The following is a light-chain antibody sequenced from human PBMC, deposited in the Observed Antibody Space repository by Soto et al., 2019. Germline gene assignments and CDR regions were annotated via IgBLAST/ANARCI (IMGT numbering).Light chain of an antibody. V-gene: IGKV3-11*01. CDR3: PQRSNWPLT. CDR2: DAS. J-gene: IGKJ4*01. Sequence: DIVLTQSPATLSLSPGERATLSCRASQSVISQLAWYQQKPGQAPRLLIYDASNRATGIPARFSGSGSGTDFTLTISSLDPEDFAVYYCPQRSNWPLTFGGGTKVEIK. CDR1: QSVISQ.